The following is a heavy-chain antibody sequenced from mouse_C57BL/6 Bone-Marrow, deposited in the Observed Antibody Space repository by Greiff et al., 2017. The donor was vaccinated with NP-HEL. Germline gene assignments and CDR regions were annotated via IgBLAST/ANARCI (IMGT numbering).Heavy chain of an antibody. V-gene: IGHV2-2*01. J-gene: IGHJ1*03. Sequence: QVQLQQSGPGLVQPAQSLSITCTVSGFSLSSYGVHWVRQSPGKGLEWLGVIWSGGSTDYNAAFISRLSISKDDSKSQIFFKMNSLQADDTAVYYCARRDYDRWYFDVWGTGTTVTVSS. CDR1: GFSLSSYG. CDR3: ARRDYDRWYFDV. D-gene: IGHD2-4*01. CDR2: IWSGGST.